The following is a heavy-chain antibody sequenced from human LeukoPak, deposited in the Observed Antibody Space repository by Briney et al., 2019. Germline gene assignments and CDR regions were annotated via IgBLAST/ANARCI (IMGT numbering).Heavy chain of an antibody. CDR1: GGSFSGYY. CDR2: INHSGST. D-gene: IGHD3-3*01. J-gene: IGHJ4*02. Sequence: SETLSLTCAVYGGSFSGYYWSWIRRPPGKGLEWIGEINHSGSTNYNPSLESRVTISVDTSKNQFSLKLSSVTAADTAVYYCARVSGSKDYWGQGTLVTVSS. V-gene: IGHV4-34*01. CDR3: ARVSGSKDY.